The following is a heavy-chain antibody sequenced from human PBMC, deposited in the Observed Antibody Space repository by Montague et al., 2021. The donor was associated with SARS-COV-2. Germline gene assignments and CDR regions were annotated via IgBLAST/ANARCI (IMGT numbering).Heavy chain of an antibody. Sequence: SETLSLTCTVSGGSINSFYWSWVRQSPGKRMEWIGYIHHSGSTKYNPSLQSRVTMSLDTSRNQLSLKLSSVTAADTAVYFCARSRDWYLGNWGQGTLATVSS. J-gene: IGHJ4*02. V-gene: IGHV4-59*08. CDR3: ARSRDWYLGN. CDR1: GGSINSFY. CDR2: IHHSGST. D-gene: IGHD3-9*01.